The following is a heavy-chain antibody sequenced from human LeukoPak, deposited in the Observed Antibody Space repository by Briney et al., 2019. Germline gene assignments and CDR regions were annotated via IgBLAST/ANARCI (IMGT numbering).Heavy chain of an antibody. CDR1: GYSISTGYY. CDR3: ARGLRWGLLDY. V-gene: IGHV4-38-2*02. CDR2: IYHSGTT. Sequence: PSETLSLTCTVFGYSISTGYYWGWIRQPPGKGLQWIGSIYHSGTTYYNPSLKSRVTISVDTSKNQFSLKLSADTAVYYCARGLRWGLLDYWGQGTLVTVSS. D-gene: IGHD4-23*01. J-gene: IGHJ4*01.